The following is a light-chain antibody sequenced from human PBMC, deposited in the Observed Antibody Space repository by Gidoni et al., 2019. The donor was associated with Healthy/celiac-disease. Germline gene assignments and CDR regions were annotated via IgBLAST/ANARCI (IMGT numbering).Light chain of an antibody. CDR1: QDISHY. J-gene: IGKJ4*01. Sequence: DIQRSQAPSSLSASVGDRVTITGQASQDISHYLNWYQQKPGKAPKLLIYDASNLDTGVPSRFSGSVSVSDFTFTLRRLQPVDIATYYCQQYDNLPPLTFGGGTKVEIK. CDR2: DAS. CDR3: QQYDNLPPLT. V-gene: IGKV1-33*01.